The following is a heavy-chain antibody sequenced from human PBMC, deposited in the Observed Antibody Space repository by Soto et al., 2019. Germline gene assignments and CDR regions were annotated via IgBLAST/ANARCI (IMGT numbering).Heavy chain of an antibody. CDR3: ARDKGNYYYGMDV. V-gene: IGHV1-69*13. CDR2: IIPIFGTA. CDR1: GGTFSSYA. J-gene: IGHJ6*02. Sequence: SVKVSCKASGGTFSSYAISWVRQAPGQGLEWMGGIIPIFGTANYAQKSQGRVTITADESTSTAYMELSSLRSEDTAVYYCARDKGNYYYGMDVWGQGTTVTVSS.